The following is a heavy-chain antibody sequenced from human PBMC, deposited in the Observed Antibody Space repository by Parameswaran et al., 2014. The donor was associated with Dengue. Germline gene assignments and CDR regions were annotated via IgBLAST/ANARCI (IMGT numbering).Heavy chain of an antibody. Sequence: VRQAPGKGLEWIGEINHSGSTNYNPSLKSRVTISVDTSKNQFSLKLSSVTAADTAVYYCARPAMVRDVDRNYYGMDVWGQGTTVTVSS. D-gene: IGHD3-10*01. V-gene: IGHV4-34*01. CDR2: INHSGST. J-gene: IGHJ6*02. CDR3: ARPAMVRDVDRNYYGMDV.